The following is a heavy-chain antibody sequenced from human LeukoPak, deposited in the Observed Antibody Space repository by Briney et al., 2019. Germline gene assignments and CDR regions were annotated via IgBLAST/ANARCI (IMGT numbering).Heavy chain of an antibody. CDR1: GFTFTNAW. J-gene: IGHJ4*02. CDR3: TTMFNVVMGDLFDY. Sequence: GGSLRLSCAVSGFTFTNAWVSWARQAPGKGLEWVGRLNSRTDGETTAYAAPVKGGFIISRDDSKNTLYLQMNSLKIEDTAVYYCTTMFNVVMGDLFDYWGQGTLVTVSS. CDR2: LNSRTDGETT. V-gene: IGHV3-15*01. D-gene: IGHD3-16*01.